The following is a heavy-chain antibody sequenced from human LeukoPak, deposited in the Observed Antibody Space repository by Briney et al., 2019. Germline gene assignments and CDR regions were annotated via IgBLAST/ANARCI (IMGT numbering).Heavy chain of an antibody. D-gene: IGHD6-19*01. V-gene: IGHV6-1*01. CDR3: ACGWAFNS. CDR2: TYYRSNWNN. J-gene: IGHJ4*02. CDR1: GDSVSSTSAA. Sequence: SQTLSLTCAISGDSVSSTSAAWNWIRLSPSRGLEWLGRTYYRSNWNNDYAVSVRGRITINPDTSKNQFSLQLNSVTPDDTAVYYCACGWAFNSWGQGTLVTVSS.